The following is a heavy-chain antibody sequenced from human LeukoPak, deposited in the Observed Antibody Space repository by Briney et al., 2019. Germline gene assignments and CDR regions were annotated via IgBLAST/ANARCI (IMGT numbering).Heavy chain of an antibody. Sequence: GGSLRLFSGAAGFTFSSYSMNWVRQAPGKGLEWVSSISSSSNYIYYADSVKGRFTISRDNAKNSLYLQMNSLRAEDTAVYYCERGAVGSYYHLLDYWGQGTLVTVSS. D-gene: IGHD1-26*01. J-gene: IGHJ4*02. CDR2: ISSSSNYI. V-gene: IGHV3-21*01. CDR1: GFTFSSYS. CDR3: ERGAVGSYYHLLDY.